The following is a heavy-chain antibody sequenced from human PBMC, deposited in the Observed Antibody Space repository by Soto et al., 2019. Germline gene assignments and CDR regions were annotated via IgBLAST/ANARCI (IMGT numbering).Heavy chain of an antibody. CDR1: GYSFTTYC. D-gene: IGHD6-6*01. CDR3: ARAYSSSWHAFDI. Sequence: PGESLKISCRGSGYSFTTYCIGWVRQMPGKGLEWMGIIYPGDSDTRYSPSLQGQVTISADKSISTAYLQWSSLKASDTAMYYCARAYSSSWHAFDIWGQGTMVTVSS. CDR2: IYPGDSDT. J-gene: IGHJ3*02. V-gene: IGHV5-51*01.